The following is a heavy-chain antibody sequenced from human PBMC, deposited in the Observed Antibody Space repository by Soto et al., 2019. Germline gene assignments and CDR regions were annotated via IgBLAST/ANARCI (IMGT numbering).Heavy chain of an antibody. D-gene: IGHD2-15*01. CDR3: VREPRYCSGGGCSIRGDAFDI. CDR2: IYNEFT. Sequence: EVQLVESGGGLVQPGGSLRLSCVASGFSVTDIYMNWVRQAPGKGLEWVSVIYNEFTDYADSVRGRFSISTDSSKNALYLKMTSLGAEDSVVYYCVREPRYCSGGGCSIRGDAFDIWGQGTKATVSS. V-gene: IGHV3-66*01. J-gene: IGHJ3*02. CDR1: GFSVTDIY.